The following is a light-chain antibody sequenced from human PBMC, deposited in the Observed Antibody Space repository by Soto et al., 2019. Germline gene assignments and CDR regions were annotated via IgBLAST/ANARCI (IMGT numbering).Light chain of an antibody. V-gene: IGLV1-51*01. CDR3: GTWDTSLSAVV. J-gene: IGLJ2*01. Sequence: QSVLTQPPSVSAAPGQKVTISCSGSSSNIGNNYVSWCQHLPGTAAKVLIYDNNKRPSGIPDRFSGSKSGTSATLGITGLQTGDEGDYYCGTWDTSLSAVVFGGGTKLTVL. CDR1: SSNIGNNY. CDR2: DNN.